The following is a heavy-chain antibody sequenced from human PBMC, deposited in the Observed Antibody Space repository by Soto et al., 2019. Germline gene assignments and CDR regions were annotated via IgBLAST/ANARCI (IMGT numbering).Heavy chain of an antibody. J-gene: IGHJ4*02. Sequence: QVQLVQSGAEMQKPGSSVKVSCQSSGGTFNTYAMNWVRQAPGQGPEWIGDISPMFGAANYAPKFQGRVTITADECTGTSYMQVSSLTSEDTALYFCAREVQVHTPAFVYWGQGTLVTVSS. V-gene: IGHV1-69*19. D-gene: IGHD3-10*01. CDR1: GGTFNTYA. CDR2: ISPMFGAA. CDR3: AREVQVHTPAFVY.